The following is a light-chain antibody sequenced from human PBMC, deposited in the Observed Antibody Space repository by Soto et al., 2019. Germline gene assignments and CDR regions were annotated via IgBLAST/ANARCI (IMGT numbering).Light chain of an antibody. CDR3: QPYNTLWT. CDR1: QSIGSW. J-gene: IGKJ1*01. CDR2: DVS. Sequence: EIQMTQSPSTLSASVGDRVTITCRASQSIGSWLAWYQQKPGKAPKLLIYDVSSLESGIPSRFSGSGSGTEFTLTITSLQPDDFATYYCQPYNTLWTFGQGTKVEIK. V-gene: IGKV1-5*01.